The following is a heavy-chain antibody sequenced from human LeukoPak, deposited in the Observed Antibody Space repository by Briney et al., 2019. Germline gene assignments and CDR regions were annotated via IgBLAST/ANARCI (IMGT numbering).Heavy chain of an antibody. V-gene: IGHV4-4*07. CDR1: GGSISSYY. Sequence: SETLSLTGTGSGGSISSYYWSWIRQPAGKGLEWIGRIYTSGSTNYNPSLKSRVTISVDTSKNQFSLKLSSVTAADTAVYYCARNGYSSSWGGAYYCYMDVWGKGTTVTVSS. CDR3: ARNGYSSSWGGAYYCYMDV. D-gene: IGHD6-13*01. J-gene: IGHJ6*03. CDR2: IYTSGST.